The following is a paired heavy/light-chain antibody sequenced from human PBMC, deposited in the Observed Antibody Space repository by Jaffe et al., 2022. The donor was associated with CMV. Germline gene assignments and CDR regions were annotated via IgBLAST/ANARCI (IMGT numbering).Light chain of an antibody. J-gene: IGLJ2*01. Sequence: SYEVTQPPSVSVSPGQTASITCSGDKLGDKDVCWYQQKPGQSPRLVIYKDKRRPSGIPERFSASKSGNTATVTISGTQAMDEADYYCQAWDRSTVTFGGGTKLTVL. CDR3: QAWDRSTVT. CDR2: KDK. CDR1: KLGDKD. V-gene: IGLV3-1*01.
Heavy chain of an antibody. CDR2: ISYDGSDK. CDR3: AKDLQASYNSGMDV. J-gene: IGHJ6*02. CDR1: GFTFGSYV. Sequence: QVQLVESGGGVVQPGRSLRLSCAASGFTFGSYVMHWVRQAPGKGLEWVTFISYDGSDKYYADSVKGRFTISRDNSKNTVYLQMNSLRVEDTAVYYCAKDLQASYNSGMDVWGQGTTVTVSS. V-gene: IGHV3-30*18. D-gene: IGHD1-1*01.